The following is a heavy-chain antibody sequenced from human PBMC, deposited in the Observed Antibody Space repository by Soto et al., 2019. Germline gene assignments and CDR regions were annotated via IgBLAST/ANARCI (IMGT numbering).Heavy chain of an antibody. D-gene: IGHD5-12*01. Sequence: QVQLVQSGAEVKKPGASVKVSCKASGYTFITYYIHWVRQAPGQGLEWMGVINPTTGNTAFAPECQCKLTLTRDTSTSTVYLERESLRSEDTAVYYFIRWGVANIMWGPVDYWGQGTLVPVSS. V-gene: IGHV1-46*03. CDR3: IRWGVANIMWGPVDY. J-gene: IGHJ4*02. CDR2: INPTTGNT. CDR1: GYTFITYY.